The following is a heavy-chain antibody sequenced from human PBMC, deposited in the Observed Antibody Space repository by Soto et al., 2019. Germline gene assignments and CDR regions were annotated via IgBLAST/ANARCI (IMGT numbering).Heavy chain of an antibody. D-gene: IGHD3-16*02. V-gene: IGHV3-23*01. CDR3: AKLRSTLYSNRLLDY. CDR2: ISGSGGST. J-gene: IGHJ4*02. Sequence: GGSLRLSCAASGFTFSSYALSWVRQAPGKGLEGVSAISGSGGSTYYADSVKGRFTISRDNSKNTLYLQMNSLRAEDTAVYYCAKLRSTLYSNRLLDYWGQGTLVTVSS. CDR1: GFTFSSYA.